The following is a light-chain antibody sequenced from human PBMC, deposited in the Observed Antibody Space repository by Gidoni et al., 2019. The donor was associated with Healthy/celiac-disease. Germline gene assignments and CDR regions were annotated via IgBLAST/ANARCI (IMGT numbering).Light chain of an antibody. CDR1: QGISSY. CDR2: AAS. CDR3: QQLNSYPLT. J-gene: IGKJ4*01. V-gene: IGKV1-9*01. Sequence: DSQLTQSPSFLSASVGDRVTITCRASQGISSYLAWYQQKPGKAPNLLIYAASTLPSGVPSRFSGSGSGTEFPLTISRLQPEYFATYYCQQLNSYPLTFGGGTKVEIK.